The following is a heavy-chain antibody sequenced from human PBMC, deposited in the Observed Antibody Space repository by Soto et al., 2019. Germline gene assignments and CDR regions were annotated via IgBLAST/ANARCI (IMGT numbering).Heavy chain of an antibody. CDR2: SNYNGNT. V-gene: IGHV4-59*08. Sequence: SETLFPTNTFAGSSISSGYWRWLREPAQRVGELSGYSNYNGNTNYTPTLKSRVTISVDTSKNPFSLKLSSVTAADAAVYNCARGYYYYYMDVWGKGTTVTVSS. CDR3: ARGYYYYYMDV. CDR1: GSSISSGY. J-gene: IGHJ6*03.